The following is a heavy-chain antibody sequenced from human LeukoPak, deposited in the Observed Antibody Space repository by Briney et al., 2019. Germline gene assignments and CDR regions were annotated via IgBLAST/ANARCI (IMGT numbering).Heavy chain of an antibody. Sequence: SETRSLTCTVSGGSISSYYWSWIRQPPGKGLEWIGYIYYSGSTNYNPSLKGRVTISVDTSKNQFSLKLSSVTAADTAVYYCAREWGRRDGYTPDYFDFWGQGTLVTVSS. V-gene: IGHV4-59*01. CDR1: GGSISSYY. D-gene: IGHD5-24*01. J-gene: IGHJ4*02. CDR3: AREWGRRDGYTPDYFDF. CDR2: IYYSGST.